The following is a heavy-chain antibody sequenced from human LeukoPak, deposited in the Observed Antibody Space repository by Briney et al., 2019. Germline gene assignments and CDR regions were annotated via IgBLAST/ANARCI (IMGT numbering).Heavy chain of an antibody. CDR3: ARVSGRYYGPSVFVDF. J-gene: IGHJ4*02. CDR2: ISSSDSTI. Sequence: GGSLRLSCAASGFTFSSYEMNWVRQTPGKGLEWVSYISSSDSTIYYADSVKGRFTISRDNAKNSLYLQMNSLRAEDTAVYYCARVSGRYYGPSVFVDFWGQGTLVTVSS. V-gene: IGHV3-48*03. CDR1: GFTFSSYE. D-gene: IGHD1-26*01.